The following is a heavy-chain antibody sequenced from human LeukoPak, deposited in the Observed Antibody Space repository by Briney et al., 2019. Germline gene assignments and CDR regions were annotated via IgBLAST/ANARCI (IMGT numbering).Heavy chain of an antibody. CDR2: ISAYNGNT. CDR1: GYTFTSYG. V-gene: IGHV1-18*01. D-gene: IGHD3-16*02. CDR3: ARGYVWGSYRPYYFDY. Sequence: ASVTVSCTASGYTFTSYGISWVRQAPGQGLEWMGWISAYNGNTNYAQKLQGRVTMTTDTSTSTAYMELRSLRSDDTAVYYCARGYVWGSYRPYYFDYWGQGTLVTVSS. J-gene: IGHJ4*02.